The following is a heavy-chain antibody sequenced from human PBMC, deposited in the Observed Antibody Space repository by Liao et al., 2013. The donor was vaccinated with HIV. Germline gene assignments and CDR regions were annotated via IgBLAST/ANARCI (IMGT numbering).Heavy chain of an antibody. CDR2: VYHDGNT. V-gene: IGHV4-39*07. CDR3: ARRYSSKFDF. D-gene: IGHD6-13*01. J-gene: IGHJ4*01. CDR1: GGSIRTSDYY. Sequence: QLQLQESGPGLVKPAGTLSLTCTVSGGSIRTSDYYWGWIRQPPGKGLEWIGTVYHDGNTYYNPSLKSRVTISVDTSKNQFTLHLNSTTAADTALYFCARRYSSKFDFWGQEP.